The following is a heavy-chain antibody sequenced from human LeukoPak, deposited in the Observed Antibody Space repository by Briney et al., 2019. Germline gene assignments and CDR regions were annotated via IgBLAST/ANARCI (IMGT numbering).Heavy chain of an antibody. V-gene: IGHV3-64*01. CDR1: GFTLSSYA. J-gene: IGHJ3*02. D-gene: IGHD3-22*01. Sequence: GGSLRLSCAASGFTLSSYAMHWVRQAPGKGLEYVSAISSNGGSTYYANSVKGRFTISRDNSKNTLYLQMGSLRAEDMAVYYCARAWDSSGYYYGAFDIWGQGTMVTVSS. CDR3: ARAWDSSGYYYGAFDI. CDR2: ISSNGGST.